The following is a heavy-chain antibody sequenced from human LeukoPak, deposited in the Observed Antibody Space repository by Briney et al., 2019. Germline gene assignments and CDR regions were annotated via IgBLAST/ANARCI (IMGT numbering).Heavy chain of an antibody. J-gene: IGHJ6*03. CDR2: INPNSGGT. CDR3: ARDRKSRAAGTEGNNYYYYYYMDV. CDR1: GYTFTGYY. D-gene: IGHD6-13*01. V-gene: IGHV1-2*06. Sequence: ASVKVSCKASGYTFTGYYMHWVRQAPGQGLEWMGRINPNSGGTNYAQKFQGRVTMTRDTSISTAYMELSRLRSDDTAVYYCARDRKSRAAGTEGNNYYYYYYMDVWGKGTTVTVSS.